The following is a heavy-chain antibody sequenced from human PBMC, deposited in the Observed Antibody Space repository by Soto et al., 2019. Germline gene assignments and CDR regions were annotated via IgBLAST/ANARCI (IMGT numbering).Heavy chain of an antibody. J-gene: IGHJ4*02. CDR3: TRGSSSASGAVKAHDY. D-gene: IGHD4-17*01. CDR2: IKSDGSST. Sequence: PGGSLRLSCAASGFAFSSYWMHCVRQAPGKGLVWVSRIKSDGSSTIYADSVKGRFTISRDNAKNTLYLQMNSLRADDTAVYYCTRGSSSASGAVKAHDYWGLGTLVTVSS. CDR1: GFAFSSYW. V-gene: IGHV3-74*01.